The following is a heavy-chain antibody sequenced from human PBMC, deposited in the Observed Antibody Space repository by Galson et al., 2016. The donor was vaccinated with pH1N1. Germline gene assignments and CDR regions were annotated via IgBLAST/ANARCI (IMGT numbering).Heavy chain of an antibody. CDR3: ARGVAAAGSYYFDY. V-gene: IGHV4-30-4*08. J-gene: IGHJ4*02. D-gene: IGHD6-13*01. Sequence: TLSLTCTVSGGPISSGDYYWSWIRQPPGKGLEWIGYIFYSESTYYNPSLKSRVTISVDTSKNQFSLKLTSVTAADTAVYYCARGVAAAGSYYFDYWGQGTLVTVSS. CDR1: GGPISSGDYY. CDR2: IFYSEST.